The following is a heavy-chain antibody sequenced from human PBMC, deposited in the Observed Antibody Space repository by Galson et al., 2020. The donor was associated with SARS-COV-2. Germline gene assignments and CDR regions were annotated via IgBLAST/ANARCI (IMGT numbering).Heavy chain of an antibody. CDR1: GFNFGIYG. Sequence: GGSLRLSCAASGFNFGIYGVHWVRQAPGKGLEWVAVISYDESSKYYADSVKGRFTISRDNSKNTLYLHMNSLRPEDTAVYYCAKDRSLGNILIGYETDYWGQGTLVTVSS. J-gene: IGHJ4*02. V-gene: IGHV3-30*18. CDR3: AKDRSLGNILIGYETDY. D-gene: IGHD3-9*01. CDR2: ISYDESSK.